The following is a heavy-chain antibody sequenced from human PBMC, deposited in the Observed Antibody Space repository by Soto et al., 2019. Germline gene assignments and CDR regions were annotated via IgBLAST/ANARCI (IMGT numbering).Heavy chain of an antibody. CDR3: AADPLGHIAVAGT. Sequence: EASVKVSCKASGFTFTSSAVQWVRQARGQRLEWIGWIVVGSGNTNYAQKFQERVTITRDMSTSTAYMELSSLRSEDTAVYYCAADPLGHIAVAGTWGQGTLVTVSS. V-gene: IGHV1-58*01. CDR1: GFTFTSSA. J-gene: IGHJ5*02. D-gene: IGHD6-19*01. CDR2: IVVGSGNT.